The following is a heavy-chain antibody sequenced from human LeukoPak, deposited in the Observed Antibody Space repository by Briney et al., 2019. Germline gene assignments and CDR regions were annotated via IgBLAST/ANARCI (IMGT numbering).Heavy chain of an antibody. CDR1: GFTFSTYA. J-gene: IGHJ4*02. V-gene: IGHV3-7*03. Sequence: PGGSLRLSCAASGFTFSTYAMSWVRQAPGKGLEWVANIKQDGSEKYYVDSVKGRFTISRDNAKNSLYLQMNSLRAEDTAVYYCAKVGLRLGGDYWGQGTLVTVSS. D-gene: IGHD4-17*01. CDR2: IKQDGSEK. CDR3: AKVGLRLGGDY.